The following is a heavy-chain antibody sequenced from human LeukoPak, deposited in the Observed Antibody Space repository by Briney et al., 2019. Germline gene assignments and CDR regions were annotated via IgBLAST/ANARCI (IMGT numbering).Heavy chain of an antibody. J-gene: IGHJ4*02. V-gene: IGHV4-59*01. CDR2: IYYSGST. CDR3: ASNYDSSGYYSR. Sequence: SETLSLTCTVSGGSISSYYWSWIRQPPGKGLEWIGYIYYSGSTNYNPSLKSRVTISIDTSMNQFALKLTSVTAADTAVYYCASNYDSSGYYSRWGQGTLVTVSS. D-gene: IGHD3-22*01. CDR1: GGSISSYY.